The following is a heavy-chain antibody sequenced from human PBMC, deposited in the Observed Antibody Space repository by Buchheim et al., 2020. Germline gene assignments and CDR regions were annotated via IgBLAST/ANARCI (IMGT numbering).Heavy chain of an antibody. V-gene: IGHV4-39*01. CDR1: GDSISSSSYY. CDR3: ARGGSTGWATDF. J-gene: IGHJ4*02. Sequence: QLQLQESAPGLVKPSETLTLTCSVSGDSISSSSYYWGWIRQPPGKGLEWIGSISYSGSTNYNPSLKSRVTISVDTSKNQFSLNLSSVTAADTAVYYCARGGSTGWATDFWGQGTL. CDR2: ISYSGST. D-gene: IGHD6-19*01.